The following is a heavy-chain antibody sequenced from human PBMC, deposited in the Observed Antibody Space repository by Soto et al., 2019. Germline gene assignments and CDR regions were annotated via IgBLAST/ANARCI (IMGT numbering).Heavy chain of an antibody. J-gene: IGHJ4*02. V-gene: IGHV3-7*03. CDR2: IKEDESEK. D-gene: IGHD6-6*01. Sequence: TGGSLRLSCVPSGFTFSNYWMSWVRQAPGKGLEWVANIKEDESEKYYLDSVKGRFTISRDNAKNSLNLQMNSLRAEDTAVYYCARGWAALDYWGQGTLVTVSS. CDR1: GFTFSNYW. CDR3: ARGWAALDY.